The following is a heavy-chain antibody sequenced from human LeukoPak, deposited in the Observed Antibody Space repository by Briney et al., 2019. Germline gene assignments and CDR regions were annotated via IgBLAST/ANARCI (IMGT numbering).Heavy chain of an antibody. CDR3: ASWQMTTVTTLAFDI. CDR1: GGTFSSYA. J-gene: IGHJ3*02. V-gene: IGHV1-69*06. D-gene: IGHD4-17*01. CDR2: IIPIFGTA. Sequence: SVKASCKASGGTFSSYAISWVRQAPGQGLEWMGGIIPIFGTANYAQKFQGRVTITADKSTSTAYMELSSLRSEDTAVYYCASWQMTTVTTLAFDIWGQGTMVTVSS.